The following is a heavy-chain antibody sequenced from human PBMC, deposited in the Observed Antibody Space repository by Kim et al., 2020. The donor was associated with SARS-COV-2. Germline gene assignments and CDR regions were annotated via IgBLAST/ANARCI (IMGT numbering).Heavy chain of an antibody. V-gene: IGHV3-30*04. CDR3: ARGRVTMIEPGAFDI. CDR1: GFTFSSYA. CDR2: ISYDGSNK. D-gene: IGHD3-22*01. Sequence: GGSLRLSCAASGFTFSSYAMHWVRQAPGKGLEWVAVISYDGSNKYYADSVKGRFTISRDNSKNTLYLQMNSLRAEDTAVYYCARGRVTMIEPGAFDIWGQGTMVTVSS. J-gene: IGHJ3*02.